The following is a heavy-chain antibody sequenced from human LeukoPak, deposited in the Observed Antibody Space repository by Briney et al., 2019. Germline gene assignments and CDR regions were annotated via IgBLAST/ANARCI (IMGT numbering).Heavy chain of an antibody. CDR3: ARGDDGAY. CDR1: GFTFGIYG. V-gene: IGHV3-48*04. J-gene: IGHJ4*02. Sequence: GGSLRLSCAASGFTFGIYGMNWIRHAPGKGLEWVSHISSGSSPKYYADSVRGRFTISRDNAKNSLYLQMNSLRVEDTAVYYCARGDDGAYWGQGTLVTVSS. D-gene: IGHD3-16*01. CDR2: ISSGSSPK.